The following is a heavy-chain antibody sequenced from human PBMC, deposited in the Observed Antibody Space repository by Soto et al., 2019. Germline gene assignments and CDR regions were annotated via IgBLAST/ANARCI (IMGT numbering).Heavy chain of an antibody. Sequence: SSETLSLTCSVSGAALNSGNYYWSWIHQVPGKGLEWIGHIYVTGAVDYNPSLRDRITISQDTSERQFSLNLRLVAAADTAVYYCARLRIATNNYKWFDPWGQGTLVTVSS. D-gene: IGHD2-21*01. CDR3: ARLRIATNNYKWFDP. V-gene: IGHV4-31*03. CDR1: GAALNSGNYY. CDR2: IYVTGAV. J-gene: IGHJ5*02.